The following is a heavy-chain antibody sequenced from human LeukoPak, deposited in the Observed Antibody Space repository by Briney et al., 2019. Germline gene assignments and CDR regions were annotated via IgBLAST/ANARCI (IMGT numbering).Heavy chain of an antibody. Sequence: SQTLSLTCAISGDSVSSNSAAWNWIRQSPSRGLEWLGRTYYRSKRYNDYAVSVRSRITINPDTSKSQFSLQLNSVTPEDTAVYYCSRRIAAAGTWFDPWGQGTLVTVSP. J-gene: IGHJ5*02. CDR3: SRRIAAAGTWFDP. CDR1: GDSVSSNSAA. V-gene: IGHV6-1*01. CDR2: TYYRSKRYN. D-gene: IGHD6-13*01.